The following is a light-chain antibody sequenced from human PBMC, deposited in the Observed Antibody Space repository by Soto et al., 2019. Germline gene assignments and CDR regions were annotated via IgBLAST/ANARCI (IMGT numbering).Light chain of an antibody. CDR3: TSYAGSNNRYV. CDR2: EIN. J-gene: IGLJ1*01. Sequence: QSALTQPPSASGSPGQSVTISCTGTSSDVGGYNFVSGYQQQPGKAPKLIIYEINKRPSGVPDRFSGSKSGNTASLTVSGLQAEDEADYYCTSYAGSNNRYVFGTGTKLTVL. V-gene: IGLV2-8*01. CDR1: SSDVGGYNF.